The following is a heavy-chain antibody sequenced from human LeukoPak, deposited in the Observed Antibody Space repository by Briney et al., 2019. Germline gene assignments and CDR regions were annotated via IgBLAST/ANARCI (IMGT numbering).Heavy chain of an antibody. CDR3: ARDRVGYYDSSGYSYYYYYDMDV. D-gene: IGHD3-22*01. J-gene: IGHJ6*02. Sequence: GGSLRLSCAASGFTVSSNYMSWVRQAPGKGLEWVSVIYSGGSTYYADSVKGRFTISRDNSKNTLYLQMNSLRAEDTAVYYCARDRVGYYDSSGYSYYYYYDMDVWGQGTTVTVSS. CDR2: IYSGGST. CDR1: GFTVSSNY. V-gene: IGHV3-53*01.